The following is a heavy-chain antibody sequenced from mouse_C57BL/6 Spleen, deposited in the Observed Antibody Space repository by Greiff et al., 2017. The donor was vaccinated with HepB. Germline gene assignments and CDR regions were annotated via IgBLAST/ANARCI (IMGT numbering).Heavy chain of an antibody. CDR3: TRYGRTNYAMVY. J-gene: IGHJ4*01. CDR1: GFNIKDYY. V-gene: IGHV14-1*01. CDR2: IDPEDGDT. D-gene: IGHD1-1*01. Sequence: EVQLQQSGAELVRPGASVKLSCTASGFNIKDYYMHWVKQRPEQGLEWIGRIDPEDGDTEYAPKFQGKATMTADTSSNTAYLQLSSLTSEDTAVYYCTRYGRTNYAMVYWGQGTSVTVSS.